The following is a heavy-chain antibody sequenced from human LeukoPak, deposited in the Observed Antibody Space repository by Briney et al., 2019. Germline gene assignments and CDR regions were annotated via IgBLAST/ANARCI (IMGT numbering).Heavy chain of an antibody. CDR3: ARVVVDTAMVTYYFDC. Sequence: GGSLRLSCAASGFTFSSYSMNWVRQAPGKGLEWVSSISSSSSYIYYADSVKGRFTISRDNAKNSLYLQMNSLRAEDTAVYYCARVVVDTAMVTYYFDCWGQGTLVTVSS. D-gene: IGHD5-18*01. CDR1: GFTFSSYS. V-gene: IGHV3-21*01. J-gene: IGHJ4*02. CDR2: ISSSSSYI.